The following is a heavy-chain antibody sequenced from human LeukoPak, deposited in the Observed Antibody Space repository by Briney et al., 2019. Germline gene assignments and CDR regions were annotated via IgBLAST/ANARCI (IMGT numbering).Heavy chain of an antibody. CDR1: GFTFSIYA. CDR2: ISGSGGST. Sequence: GGSLRLSCAAPGFTFSIYAMSWVRQAPGKGLEWVSGISGSGGSTYYADSVKGRLTISRDNSKNTLYLQMNSLRAEDTAVYYCASPLDSGTYYGYWGQGTVVTVSS. V-gene: IGHV3-23*01. J-gene: IGHJ4*02. CDR3: ASPLDSGTYYGY. D-gene: IGHD3-10*01.